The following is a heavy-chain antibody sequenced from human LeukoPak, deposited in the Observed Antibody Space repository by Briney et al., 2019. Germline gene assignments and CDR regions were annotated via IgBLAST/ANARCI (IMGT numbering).Heavy chain of an antibody. CDR2: INPSGGST. J-gene: IGHJ4*02. CDR1: GYTFTSYY. Sequence: ASVKVSCKASGYTFTSYYMHWVRQAPGQGLEWMGIINPSGGSTSYAQKFQGRVTMTRDTSTSTVYMELSSLRSEDTAVYFCARGGNYYDSSGYCLYWGQGTLVTVSS. D-gene: IGHD3-22*01. CDR3: ARGGNYYDSSGYCLY. V-gene: IGHV1-46*01.